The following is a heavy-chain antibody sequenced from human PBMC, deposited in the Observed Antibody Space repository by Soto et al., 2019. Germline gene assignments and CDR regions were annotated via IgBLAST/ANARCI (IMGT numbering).Heavy chain of an antibody. Sequence: GGSLRLSCTASGFTFGDFHMSWFRQAPAKGLEWISFTTIKAHGGTTYYAASVKGRFTISRDDSASIAYLQMNSLKTEDTAVYFCTRDISPGTRAFDIWGQGTMVTVSS. CDR2: TTIKAHGGTT. J-gene: IGHJ3*02. V-gene: IGHV3-49*03. CDR1: GFTFGDFH. D-gene: IGHD1-26*01. CDR3: TRDISPGTRAFDI.